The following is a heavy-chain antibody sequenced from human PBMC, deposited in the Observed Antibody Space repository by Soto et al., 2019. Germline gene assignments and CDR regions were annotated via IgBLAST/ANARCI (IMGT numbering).Heavy chain of an antibody. CDR3: ASPWSSSSPGHRYYYYGMDV. CDR1: GFTFSSYA. CDR2: ISGSGGST. Sequence: PGGSLRLSCAASGFTFSSYAMSWVRQAPGKGLEWVSAISGSGGSTYYADSVKGRFTISRDNSKNTLYLQMNSLRAEDTAVYYCASPWSSSSPGHRYYYYGMDVWGQGTTVTVSS. V-gene: IGHV3-23*01. D-gene: IGHD6-6*01. J-gene: IGHJ6*02.